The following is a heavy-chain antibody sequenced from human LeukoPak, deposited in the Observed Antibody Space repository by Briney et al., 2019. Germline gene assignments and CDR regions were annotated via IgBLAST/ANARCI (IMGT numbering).Heavy chain of an antibody. Sequence: GGSLRLSCAASGFTFSSYSMNWVRQAPGKGLEWVSSISSSSSYIYYADSVKGRFTISRDNAKNSLYLQMNSLRAEDTAVYYCASIDYYDSSGYLGVVPWGQGTLVTVSS. CDR1: GFTFSSYS. D-gene: IGHD3-22*01. CDR3: ASIDYYDSSGYLGVVP. J-gene: IGHJ5*02. CDR2: ISSSSSYI. V-gene: IGHV3-21*01.